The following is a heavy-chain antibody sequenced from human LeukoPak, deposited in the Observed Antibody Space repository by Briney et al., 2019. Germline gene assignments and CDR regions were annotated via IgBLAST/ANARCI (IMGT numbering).Heavy chain of an antibody. V-gene: IGHV3-21*01. CDR1: GFTFSSYN. D-gene: IGHD6-13*01. CDR3: ARWPIAAAPPVYYFDY. CDR2: ISSSTSHI. J-gene: IGHJ4*02. Sequence: PGGSLRPSCAASGFTFSSYNMNWVRQAPGKGLEWVSSISSSTSHIYYADSVTGRFTISRDNAKNSLYLQMNSLRAEDTAVYYCARWPIAAAPPVYYFDYWGQGTLVTVSS.